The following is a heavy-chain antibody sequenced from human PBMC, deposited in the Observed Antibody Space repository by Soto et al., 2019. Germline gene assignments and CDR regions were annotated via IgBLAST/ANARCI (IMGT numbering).Heavy chain of an antibody. D-gene: IGHD5-18*01. Sequence: QVQLVQSGAEVKKPGASVKVSCKASGYTFTGYYMHWVRQAPGQGLEWMGWINPNSGGTNYAQKFQGWVPMTRDTSISTAYMGLRRLRSDDTAVYYCASEGAGIDTAMAPSDYWGQGTLVTVSS. CDR3: ASEGAGIDTAMAPSDY. V-gene: IGHV1-2*04. CDR1: GYTFTGYY. CDR2: INPNSGGT. J-gene: IGHJ4*02.